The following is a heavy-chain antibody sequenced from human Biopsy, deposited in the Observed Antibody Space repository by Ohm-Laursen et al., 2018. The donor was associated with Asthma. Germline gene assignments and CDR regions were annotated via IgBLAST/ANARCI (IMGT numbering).Heavy chain of an antibody. D-gene: IGHD3-9*01. Sequence: ASAKASCTASGYTLISYAIPSVRQAPGPRLESMGWINAANGNTKYSPKFQGRVTITRDTSASTAYMELSSLRSEDTAVYYCAESYYGFLTGQFNDAFAIWGQGTMVTVSS. V-gene: IGHV1-3*01. CDR2: INAANGNT. J-gene: IGHJ3*02. CDR3: AESYYGFLTGQFNDAFAI. CDR1: GYTLISYA.